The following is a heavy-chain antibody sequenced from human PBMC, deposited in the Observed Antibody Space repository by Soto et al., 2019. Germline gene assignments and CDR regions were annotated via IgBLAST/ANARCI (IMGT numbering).Heavy chain of an antibody. D-gene: IGHD1-20*01. V-gene: IGHV4-4*02. Sequence: SETLSLTCAVSGGSISSSHWWTWVRQPPGKGLEWIGYIYYSGSTNYNPSLKSRVTISVDTSKDQFSLKLSSVTAADTAVYYCARGYGRNFDYWGQGTLVTVSS. CDR1: GGSISSSHW. J-gene: IGHJ4*02. CDR2: IYYSGST. CDR3: ARGYGRNFDY.